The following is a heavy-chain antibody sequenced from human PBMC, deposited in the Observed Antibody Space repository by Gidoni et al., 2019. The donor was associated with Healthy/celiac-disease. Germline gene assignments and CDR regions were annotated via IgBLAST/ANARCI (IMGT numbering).Heavy chain of an antibody. V-gene: IGHV3-30-3*01. Sequence: QVQLVESGGGVVQPGRSLRLSCAASGFTFSSYAMPWVRQAPCKGLEWVAVISYDGSNKYYADSVKGRFTISRDNSKNTLYLQMNSLRAEDTAVYYCARDLDGSGELANYYYYGMDVWGQGTTVTVSS. D-gene: IGHD3-10*01. CDR1: GFTFSSYA. CDR3: ARDLDGSGELANYYYYGMDV. CDR2: ISYDGSNK. J-gene: IGHJ6*02.